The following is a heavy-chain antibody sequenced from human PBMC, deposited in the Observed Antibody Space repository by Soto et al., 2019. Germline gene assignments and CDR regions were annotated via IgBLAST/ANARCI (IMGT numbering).Heavy chain of an antibody. Sequence: QITLKASGPTLVKPTQTLTLTCTFSGFSLTTDRVGVGWIRQPPGEALEWLAVIYWDDSKTYRPSVENRLTMTKNTSKTQVALRLTIVHSMNTATFVCALGYGGRSLYWGQGTLVTVSS. V-gene: IGHV2-5*02. D-gene: IGHD1-26*01. CDR1: GFSLTTDRVG. CDR3: ALGYGGRSLY. CDR2: IYWDDSK. J-gene: IGHJ1*01.